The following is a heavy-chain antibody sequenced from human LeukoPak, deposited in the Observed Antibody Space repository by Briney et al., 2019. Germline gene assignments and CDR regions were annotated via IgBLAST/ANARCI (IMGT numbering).Heavy chain of an antibody. J-gene: IGHJ4*02. D-gene: IGHD6-13*01. CDR2: IYTSGST. CDR1: GGSISSYY. CDR3: ARGVSSSWYGGLDY. Sequence: SETLSLTCTVSGGSISSYYWSWIRRPAGKGLEWIGRIYTSGSTNYNPSLKSRVTMSVDTSKNQFSLKLSPVTAADTAVYYCARGVSSSWYGGLDYWGQGTLVTVSS. V-gene: IGHV4-4*07.